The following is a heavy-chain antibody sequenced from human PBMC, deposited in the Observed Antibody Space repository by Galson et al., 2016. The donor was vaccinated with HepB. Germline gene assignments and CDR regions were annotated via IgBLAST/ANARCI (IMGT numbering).Heavy chain of an antibody. CDR1: GAAISDSY. CDR2: IYISGTT. J-gene: IGHJ4*03. CDR3: ARVRPVNSGYFDY. Sequence: SETLSLTCSVSGAAISDSYWSWIRQPPGKGLEWIGYIYISGTTNYNPSLKSRVTMSVDASKNQFSLRLTSMTAADTAVYHCARVRPVNSGYFDYWGQGTLVTVSA. D-gene: IGHD4-23*01. V-gene: IGHV4-59*12.